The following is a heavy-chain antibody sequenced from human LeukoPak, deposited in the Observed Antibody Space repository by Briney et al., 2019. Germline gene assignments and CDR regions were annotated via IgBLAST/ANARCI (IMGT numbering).Heavy chain of an antibody. CDR1: GFTFDDYG. Sequence: PGGSLRLSCAASGFTFDDYGMSWVRQAPGKGLEWVSGINWNGGSTSYADSVKGRFTISRDNSKNTLYLQMNSLRAEDTAVYYCAKNPVVPATPTWGQGTLVTVSS. CDR3: AKNPVVPATPT. V-gene: IGHV3-20*04. J-gene: IGHJ4*02. CDR2: INWNGGST. D-gene: IGHD2-15*01.